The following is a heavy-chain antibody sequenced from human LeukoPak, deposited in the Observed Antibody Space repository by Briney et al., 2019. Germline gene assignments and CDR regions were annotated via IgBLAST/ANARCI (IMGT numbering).Heavy chain of an antibody. CDR1: GFTFSSYT. CDR2: LTSNNRYI. V-gene: IGHV3-21*01. CDR3: ARGVQLVRTDYFDY. D-gene: IGHD6-13*01. J-gene: IGHJ4*02. Sequence: GGSLRLSCAASGFTFSSYTMNWVRQAPGKGLEWVSSLTSNNRYIYYADSVKGRFTISRDNSKNTLYLQMNSLRAEDAAVYYCARGVQLVRTDYFDYWGQGTLVTVSS.